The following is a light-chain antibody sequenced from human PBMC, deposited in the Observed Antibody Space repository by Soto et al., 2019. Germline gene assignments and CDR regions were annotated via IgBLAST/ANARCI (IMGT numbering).Light chain of an antibody. V-gene: IGKV1-5*01. CDR2: DAS. CDR1: QSITGW. J-gene: IGKJ1*01. Sequence: DIQMTQFPSTLSASVGDRVTITCRASQSITGWLAWYQQKPGKAPKLLIYDASTLESAVPSKFSGSRSGTEYTLTISSLQPDEFATDYCQQYFSYSPWTFGQGTKVEIK. CDR3: QQYFSYSPWT.